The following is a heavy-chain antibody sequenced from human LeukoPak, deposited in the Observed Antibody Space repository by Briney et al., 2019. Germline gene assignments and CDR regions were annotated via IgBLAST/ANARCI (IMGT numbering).Heavy chain of an antibody. D-gene: IGHD2/OR15-2a*01. J-gene: IGHJ6*03. CDR3: ARGALRSIMATGLNMDV. V-gene: IGHV4-34*01. Sequence: SGTLTLTCAAYGGTFSDNAWSWIRQPPGKGLEWIGEINHSGSTNYNPYLKSRLTISVDTYKNQSSLQLRSVTAADTAVYYCARGALRSIMATGLNMDVWGKGTKVTVSS. CDR2: INHSGST. CDR1: GGTFSDNA.